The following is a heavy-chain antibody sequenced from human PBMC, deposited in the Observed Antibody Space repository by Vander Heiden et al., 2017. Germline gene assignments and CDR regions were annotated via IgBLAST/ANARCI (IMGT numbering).Heavy chain of an antibody. CDR2: ISSSSSYI. D-gene: IGHD6-19*01. V-gene: IGHV3-21*01. CDR1: GLTFSSYS. J-gene: IGHJ5*02. Sequence: EVQLVESGGGLVKPGWSLRRSCAASGLTFSSYSMNCVRQAPGKGLEWVSSISSSSSYIYYADSVKGRFTISRDNAKNSLYLQMNSLRAEDTAVYYCARDRDPYSSGWYGWFDPWGQGTLVTVSS. CDR3: ARDRDPYSSGWYGWFDP.